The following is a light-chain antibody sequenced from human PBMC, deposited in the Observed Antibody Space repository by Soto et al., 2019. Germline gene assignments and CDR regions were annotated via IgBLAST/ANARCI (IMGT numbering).Light chain of an antibody. CDR3: CSYARSSTGV. J-gene: IGLJ3*02. CDR2: EGS. Sequence: QSVLTQPASVSGSPGQSITISCTGTSSDVGSYNLVSWYQQHPGKAPKLMIYEGSKRPSGVSNRFSGSKSGNTASLTISGLQAEDEADYYCCSYARSSTGVFGGGTKVTVL. V-gene: IGLV2-23*01. CDR1: SSDVGSYNL.